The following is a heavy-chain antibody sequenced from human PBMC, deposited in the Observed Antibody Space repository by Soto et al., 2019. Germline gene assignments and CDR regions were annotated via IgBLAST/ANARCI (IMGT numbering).Heavy chain of an antibody. CDR2: IYNSGST. CDR1: GGSINSGGYY. Sequence: QVQLQESGPGLVKPSQTLSLTCTVSGGSINSGGYYWSWIRQHPGKGLEWIGYIYNSGSTYYNPSLKSRVTISVDTSKNQFSLKLSSVTAADTAVYCCARGITMVPGVIHTPYFDYWGQGTLVTVSS. CDR3: ARGITMVPGVIHTPYFDY. J-gene: IGHJ4*02. V-gene: IGHV4-31*03. D-gene: IGHD3-10*01.